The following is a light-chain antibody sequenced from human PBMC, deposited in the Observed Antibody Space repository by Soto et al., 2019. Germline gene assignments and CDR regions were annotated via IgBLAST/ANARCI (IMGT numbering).Light chain of an antibody. J-gene: IGKJ1*01. Sequence: DLPMTQSPSSVSASVGDRITITCRASQGISTWLAWYQQKPGKAPNLLIYAASNLQTGVPSRFSGSGSGADFTLTISSLQPEDFATSYCLRVKTFPWTFGQGTKVDIK. CDR3: LRVKTFPWT. CDR1: QGISTW. CDR2: AAS. V-gene: IGKV1-12*01.